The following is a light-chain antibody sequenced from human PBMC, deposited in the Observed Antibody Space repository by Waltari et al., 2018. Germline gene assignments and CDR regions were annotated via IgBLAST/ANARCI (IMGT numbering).Light chain of an antibody. V-gene: IGLV2-14*01. J-gene: IGLJ1*01. Sequence: SSLTQPASLSGSPGNSIPIPSTGRRRDICGSNYASWYQQHPGKAPKLMIYEVSNRPSGVSNRFSGSQSGNTASLTISGLQAEDEADYYCSSYTSSSTLYVFGTGTKVTVL. CDR1: RRDICGSNY. CDR3: SSYTSSSTLYV. CDR2: EVS.